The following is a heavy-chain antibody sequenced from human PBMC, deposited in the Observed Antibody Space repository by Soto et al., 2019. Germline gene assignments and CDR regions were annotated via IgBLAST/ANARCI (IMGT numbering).Heavy chain of an antibody. D-gene: IGHD4-17*01. CDR3: ARSATFDYGDYYDY. CDR2: IKSDGVST. Sequence: GGSLRLSCAASGFTLSRYWMHWVHQVPGKGLVWVSRIKSDGVSTTYADSVKGRFTISRDNAKNTLYLQMNSLRAEDTAVYYCARSATFDYGDYYDYWGQGTLVTVSS. J-gene: IGHJ4*02. V-gene: IGHV3-74*01. CDR1: GFTLSRYW.